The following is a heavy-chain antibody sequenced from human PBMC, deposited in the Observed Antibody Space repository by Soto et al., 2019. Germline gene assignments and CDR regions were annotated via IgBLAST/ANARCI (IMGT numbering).Heavy chain of an antibody. V-gene: IGHV4-34*01. D-gene: IGHD6-19*01. CDR1: GGSFSGYY. CDR3: ARGRWLVRYYFDY. CDR2: INHSGST. J-gene: IGHJ4*02. Sequence: LSLTCAVYGGSFSGYYWSWIRQPPGKGLEWIGEINHSGSTNYNPSLKSRVTISVDTSKNQFSLKLSSVTAADTAVYYCARGRWLVRYYFDYWGQGTLVTVSS.